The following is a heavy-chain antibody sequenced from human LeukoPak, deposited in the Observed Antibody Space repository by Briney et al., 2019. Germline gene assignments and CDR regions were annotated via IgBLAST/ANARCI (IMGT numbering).Heavy chain of an antibody. D-gene: IGHD6-19*01. CDR3: ARGRLVDRAAGV. CDR2: INWNGGST. CDR1: GFTFDGYG. V-gene: IGHV3-20*04. J-gene: IGHJ6*04. Sequence: RSGGSLRLSCAASGFTFDGYGMRWVRQAPGKGLEWVSGINWNGGSTGYADSVKGRFTISRDNAKNSLYLQMNSLRAEDTALYYCARGRLVDRAAGVWGKGTTVTVSS.